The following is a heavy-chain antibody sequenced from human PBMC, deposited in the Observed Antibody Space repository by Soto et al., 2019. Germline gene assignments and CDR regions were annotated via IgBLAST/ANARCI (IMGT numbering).Heavy chain of an antibody. V-gene: IGHV1-46*04. CDR2: INPSGGST. Sequence: QVQLVQSGAEVKKPGASVKVSCKASGYTFTSYYMHWVRQAPGQGLEWMGIINPSGGSTSYAQKMQGIVTMTGDTSTSTVYMELSSLRSKDTAVYYCAREIGYYYYSSDYFDYWGQGTLVTVS. CDR1: GYTFTSYY. CDR3: AREIGYYYYSSDYFDY. J-gene: IGHJ4*02. D-gene: IGHD3-22*01.